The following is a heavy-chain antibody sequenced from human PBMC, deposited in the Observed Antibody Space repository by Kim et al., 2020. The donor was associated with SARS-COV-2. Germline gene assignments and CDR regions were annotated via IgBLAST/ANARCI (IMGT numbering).Heavy chain of an antibody. CDR3: AKAYQLLSHWVDAFDI. Sequence: GGSLRLSCAASGFTFSSYGMHWVRQAPGKGLEWVAVISYDGSNKYYADSVKGRFTISRDNSKNTLYLQMNSLRAEDTAVYYCAKAYQLLSHWVDAFDIWGQGTMVTVSS. V-gene: IGHV3-30*18. J-gene: IGHJ3*02. CDR2: ISYDGSNK. D-gene: IGHD2-2*01. CDR1: GFTFSSYG.